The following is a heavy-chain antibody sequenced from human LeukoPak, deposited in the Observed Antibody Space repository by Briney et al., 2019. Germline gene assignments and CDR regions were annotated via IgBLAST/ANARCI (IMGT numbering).Heavy chain of an antibody. V-gene: IGHV3-7*01. CDR1: GFIFSHFW. J-gene: IGHJ4*02. CDR2: IKKTGSET. D-gene: IGHD2-15*01. CDR3: AREDGYCSGGNCYSYFDS. Sequence: PGGSLRLSCAASGFIFSHFWMSWVRQAPGKGLEWVAYIKKTGSETYYVDSVKGRFTITRDNTRNSLFLQMYSLGAEDTAVYFCAREDGYCSGGNCYSYFDSWGQGTLVTVSS.